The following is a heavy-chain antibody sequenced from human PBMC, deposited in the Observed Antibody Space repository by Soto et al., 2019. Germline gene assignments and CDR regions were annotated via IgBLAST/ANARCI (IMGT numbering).Heavy chain of an antibody. CDR2: ISSSGSTI. Sequence: GESLKISCAASGFTFSSYEMNWVRQAPGKGLEWVSYISSSGSTIYYADSVKGRFTISRDNAKNSLYLQMNSLRAEDTAVYYCAMKGGSLRYFDWLFNYWGQGTLVTVSS. J-gene: IGHJ4*02. CDR1: GFTFSSYE. CDR3: AMKGGSLRYFDWLFNY. D-gene: IGHD3-9*01. V-gene: IGHV3-48*03.